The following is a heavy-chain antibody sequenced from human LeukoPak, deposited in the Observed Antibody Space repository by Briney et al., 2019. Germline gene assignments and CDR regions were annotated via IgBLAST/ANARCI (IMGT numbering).Heavy chain of an antibody. Sequence: SGRSLRLSCAASGLTSTNYWMHWVRQVPGKGLVWVSRIKLDENTAYYADFVKDRFTISRDDAKTTVYLQMNSLRAEDSAVYYCARDRPFWNWGQGTLVTVSS. CDR1: GLTSTNYW. J-gene: IGHJ4*02. V-gene: IGHV3-74*01. D-gene: IGHD3-3*01. CDR3: ARDRPFWN. CDR2: IKLDENTA.